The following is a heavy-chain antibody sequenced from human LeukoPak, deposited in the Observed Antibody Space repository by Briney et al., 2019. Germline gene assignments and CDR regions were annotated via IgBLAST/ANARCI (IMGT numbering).Heavy chain of an antibody. CDR3: ASSGYDWAFDY. Sequence: SETLSLTCTVSGGSISSDGFYWTWIRQHPGKGLEWIGSIYYSGSTYYNPSLKSRLTISVDTSKNQFSLKLSSVTAADTAVYYCASSGYDWAFDYWGQGTLVTVSS. D-gene: IGHD5-12*01. J-gene: IGHJ4*02. V-gene: IGHV4-31*03. CDR1: GGSISSDGFY. CDR2: IYYSGST.